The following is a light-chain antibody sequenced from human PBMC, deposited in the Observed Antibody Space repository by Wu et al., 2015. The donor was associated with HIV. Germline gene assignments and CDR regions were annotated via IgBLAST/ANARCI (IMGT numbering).Light chain of an antibody. CDR2: GAS. V-gene: IGKV3-20*01. J-gene: IGKJ5*01. CDR3: QHYGSSHPIA. CDR1: QSVTSDY. Sequence: EIVLTQSPGTLSLSPGERATLSCRASQSVTSDYLAWYQQKPGQAPRILIYGASSRATGIPDRFSGSGSGTDFTLTISRLEPEDFAVYYCQHYGSSHPIAFGQGTRLEIK.